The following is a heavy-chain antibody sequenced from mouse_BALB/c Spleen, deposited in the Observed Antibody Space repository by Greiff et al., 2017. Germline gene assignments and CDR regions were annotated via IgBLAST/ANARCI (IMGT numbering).Heavy chain of an antibody. V-gene: IGHV1S81*02. Sequence: VKLVESGAELVKPGASVKLSCKASGYTFTSYYMYWVKQRPGQGLEWIGEINPSNGGTNFNEKFKSKATLTVDKSSSTAYMQLSSLTSEDSAVYYCTRSRPHYAMDYWGQGTSVTVSS. J-gene: IGHJ4*01. CDR3: TRSRPHYAMDY. CDR2: INPSNGGT. D-gene: IGHD6-1*01. CDR1: GYTFTSYY.